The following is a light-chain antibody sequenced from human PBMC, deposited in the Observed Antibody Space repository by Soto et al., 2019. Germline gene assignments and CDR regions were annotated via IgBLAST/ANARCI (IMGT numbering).Light chain of an antibody. V-gene: IGKV4-1*01. Sequence: DIVMTQSPDSLAVSLGERATINCKSSQSVLYSSNNKNYLAWYQQKPGQLPKLLIYWASTRESGVPDRFSGSGSGTDFTLTISSLQAKDVAVYYCQQYYSTPLTFGGGTKVEIK. CDR3: QQYYSTPLT. CDR1: QSVLYSSNNKNY. CDR2: WAS. J-gene: IGKJ4*01.